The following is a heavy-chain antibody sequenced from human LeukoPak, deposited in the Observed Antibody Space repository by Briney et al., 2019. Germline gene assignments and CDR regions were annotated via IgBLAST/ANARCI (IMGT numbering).Heavy chain of an antibody. J-gene: IGHJ3*02. Sequence: SQTLSLTRTVSGGSISGGSYYWSWIRQPAGKGLEWIGRIYTSGSTNYNPSLKSRVTISVDTSKNQFSLKLSSVTAADTAVYYCARVRYYYDSSGLDAFDIWGQGTMVTVSS. D-gene: IGHD3-22*01. CDR2: IYTSGST. CDR3: ARVRYYYDSSGLDAFDI. CDR1: GGSISGGSYY. V-gene: IGHV4-61*02.